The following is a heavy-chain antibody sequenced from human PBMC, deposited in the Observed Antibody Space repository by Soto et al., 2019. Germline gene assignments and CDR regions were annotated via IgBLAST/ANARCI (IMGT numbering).Heavy chain of an antibody. CDR1: GFSLSGFW. CDR2: IKEDGTEK. CDR3: ARDGRRQWGLIGFDV. D-gene: IGHD3-16*02. Sequence: EMEVVESGGGLVQPGGSLRLRCVVSGFSLSGFWMTWVRQTPGKGLEWVATIKEDGTEKYYGDSVEGRFVISRDNAKKSVDLQMHSLTGEDTAVYYCARDGRRQWGLIGFDVWGRGTEVTVSS. V-gene: IGHV3-7*03. J-gene: IGHJ3*01.